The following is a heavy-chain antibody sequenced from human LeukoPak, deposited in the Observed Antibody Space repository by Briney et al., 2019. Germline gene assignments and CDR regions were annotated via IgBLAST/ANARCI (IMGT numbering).Heavy chain of an antibody. CDR1: GGSISSYY. Sequence: KASETLSLTCTVSGGSISSYYWSWIRQPPGKGLEWFGSISYSGGTAYNPSLRSRVTISVDTSKNQFSLKVNSVTAADTAVYYCAREVEYYDSSGYRPHAFDIWGQGTLVTVSS. CDR3: AREVEYYDSSGYRPHAFDI. D-gene: IGHD3-22*01. CDR2: ISYSGGT. J-gene: IGHJ3*02. V-gene: IGHV4-59*05.